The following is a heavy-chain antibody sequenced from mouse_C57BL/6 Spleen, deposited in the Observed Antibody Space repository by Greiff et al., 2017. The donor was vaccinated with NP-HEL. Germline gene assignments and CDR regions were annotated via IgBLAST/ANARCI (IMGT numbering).Heavy chain of an antibody. CDR1: GYSFTGYY. J-gene: IGHJ2*01. CDR3: ARSSDYDPFDY. CDR2: INPSTGGT. D-gene: IGHD2-4*01. V-gene: IGHV1-42*01. Sequence: EVQLQQSGPELVKPGASVKISCKASGYSFTGYYMNWVKQSPEKSLEWIGEINPSTGGTTYNQKFKAKATLTVDKSSSTAYMQLKSLTSEDSAVYYCARSSDYDPFDYWGQGTTLTVSS.